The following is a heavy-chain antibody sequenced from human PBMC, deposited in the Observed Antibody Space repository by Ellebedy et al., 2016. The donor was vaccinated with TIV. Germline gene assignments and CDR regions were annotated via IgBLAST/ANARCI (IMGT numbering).Heavy chain of an antibody. CDR3: TKDGSGTMNF. V-gene: IGHV3-7*01. CDR1: GFTFSTSW. CDR2: MNGDGNER. J-gene: IGHJ4*02. D-gene: IGHD1-1*01. Sequence: PGGSLRLSCAVSGFTFSTSWMSWVRQATGQGLEWVANMNGDGNERYYVDSVEGRFTISRDNTRNSLYLQMNSLRADDTAVYYCTKDGSGTMNFWGQGTLVTVSS.